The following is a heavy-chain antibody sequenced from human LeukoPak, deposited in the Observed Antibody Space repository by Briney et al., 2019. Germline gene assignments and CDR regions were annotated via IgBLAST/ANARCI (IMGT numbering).Heavy chain of an antibody. Sequence: GGSLRLSCAASGFGFSTYGMHWVRQAPGKGLEWVAFMSYDGSNRYYADSVKGRFTISRDNSKNTLYLQMNSLRAEDTAVYYCAKETRGSYSDYWGQGTLVTVSS. J-gene: IGHJ4*02. CDR3: AKETRGSYSDY. D-gene: IGHD5-12*01. V-gene: IGHV3-30*02. CDR1: GFGFSTYG. CDR2: MSYDGSNR.